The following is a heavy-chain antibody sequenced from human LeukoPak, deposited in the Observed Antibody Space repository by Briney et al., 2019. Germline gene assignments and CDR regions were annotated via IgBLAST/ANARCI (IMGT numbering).Heavy chain of an antibody. V-gene: IGHV3-30-3*01. Sequence: GGSLRLSCAASGFTFSSYAMHWVRQAPGKGLEWVAVISYDGSNKYYADSVKGRFTISRDNSKNTLYLQMNSLRAEDTAVYYCAREGRSGYAAFDIWGQGTMVTVSS. CDR2: ISYDGSNK. CDR1: GFTFSSYA. J-gene: IGHJ3*02. CDR3: AREGRSGYAAFDI. D-gene: IGHD3-22*01.